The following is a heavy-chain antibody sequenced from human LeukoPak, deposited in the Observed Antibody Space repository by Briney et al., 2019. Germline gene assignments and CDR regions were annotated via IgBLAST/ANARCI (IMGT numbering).Heavy chain of an antibody. V-gene: IGHV1-2*02. D-gene: IGHD3-22*01. Sequence: ASVTVSCKASGYTFTGYYMHWVRQAPGQGLEWMGWINPNSGGTNYAQKFQGRVTMTRDTSISTAYMELSRLRSDDTAVYYCATQNYYDSSGYYFPMIDWGQGNLVTVSS. J-gene: IGHJ4*02. CDR1: GYTFTGYY. CDR2: INPNSGGT. CDR3: ATQNYYDSSGYYFPMID.